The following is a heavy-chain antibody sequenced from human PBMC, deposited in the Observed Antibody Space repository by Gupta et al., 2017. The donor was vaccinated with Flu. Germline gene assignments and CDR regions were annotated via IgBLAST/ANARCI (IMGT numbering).Heavy chain of an antibody. CDR1: GSSFTTYG. D-gene: IGHD1-1*01. Sequence: QVNLVQSGPEVKEPGASVTVSCKSSGSSFTTYGISWVRQAPGQGLEWVAWIGGRVDNPNSARRLQGRVTVTIDTSTATTDMELKSLTSADTGVYYCVTERRGTEHYLDYWGQGTLVTGSS. J-gene: IGHJ4*02. CDR3: VTERRGTEHYLDY. CDR2: IGGRVDNP. V-gene: IGHV1-18*01.